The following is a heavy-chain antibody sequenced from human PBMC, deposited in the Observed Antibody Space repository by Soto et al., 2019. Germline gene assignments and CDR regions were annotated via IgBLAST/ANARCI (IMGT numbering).Heavy chain of an antibody. CDR3: ARQVVVAATTAFDI. V-gene: IGHV3-21*01. CDR2: ISSSSSYI. CDR1: GFTFSSYS. J-gene: IGHJ3*02. Sequence: GGSLRLSFAASGFTFSSYSMNWVRQAPGKGLEWVSSISSSSSYIYYADSVKGRFTISRDNAKNSLYLQMNSLRAEDTAVYYCARQVVVAATTAFDIWGQGTMVTVSS. D-gene: IGHD2-15*01.